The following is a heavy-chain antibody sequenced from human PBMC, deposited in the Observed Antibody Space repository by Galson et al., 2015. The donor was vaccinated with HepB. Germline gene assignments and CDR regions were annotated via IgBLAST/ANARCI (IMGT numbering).Heavy chain of an antibody. CDR3: AHAPNLSYFDN. CDR1: GFTFSSHW. CDR2: IKQDGSER. Sequence: SLRLSCAASGFTFSSHWMSWVRQAPGKGLEWVANIKQDGSERYYVDSVKGRFTISRDDAKNSLYLQMNSLRVEDTAVYYCAHAPNLSYFDNWGQGTLVTASS. J-gene: IGHJ4*02. D-gene: IGHD2-2*01. V-gene: IGHV3-7*03.